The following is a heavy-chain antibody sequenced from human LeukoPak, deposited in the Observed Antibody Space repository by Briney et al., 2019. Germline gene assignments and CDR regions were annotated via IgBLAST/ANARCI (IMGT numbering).Heavy chain of an antibody. V-gene: IGHV3-30*02. Sequence: GGSLRLSCAASGFTFSNYAIHWVRQAPGKGLEWVASIRFNGNFYADYVKGRFTISRDNSKSTVSLQMDTLRTEDTALYYRARENWDFDFWGQGTLVTVSS. D-gene: IGHD7-27*01. CDR1: GFTFSNYA. J-gene: IGHJ4*02. CDR3: ARENWDFDF. CDR2: IRFNGN.